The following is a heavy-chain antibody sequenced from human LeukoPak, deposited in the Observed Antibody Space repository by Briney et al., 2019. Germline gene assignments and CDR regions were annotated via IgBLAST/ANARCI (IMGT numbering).Heavy chain of an antibody. J-gene: IGHJ4*02. CDR1: GFTFSDYY. CDR3: ARWVDYDFWSGTYPF. V-gene: IGHV3-11*04. D-gene: IGHD3-3*01. Sequence: GGSLRLSCAASGFTFSDYYTSWIRQAPGKGLEWVSYISSSGSTIYYADSVKGRFTISRDNAKNSLYLQMNSLRAEDTAVYYCARWVDYDFWSGTYPFWGQGTLVTVSS. CDR2: ISSSGSTI.